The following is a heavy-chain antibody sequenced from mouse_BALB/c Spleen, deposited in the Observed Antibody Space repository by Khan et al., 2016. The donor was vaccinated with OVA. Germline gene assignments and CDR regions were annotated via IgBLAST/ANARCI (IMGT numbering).Heavy chain of an antibody. CDR1: GYSFTGYY. Sequence: VQLQQSGPDLVKPGASVKISCKASGYSFTGYYMHWVKQSHGKSLEWIGRVNPKNGGASYNQKFKDKAILTVDKSSSKAYMEVRSLTPEDSAVYYCARDYYDYDHAMDYWGQGTSVTVSS. CDR2: VNPKNGGA. J-gene: IGHJ4*01. V-gene: IGHV1-26*01. D-gene: IGHD2-4*01. CDR3: ARDYYDYDHAMDY.